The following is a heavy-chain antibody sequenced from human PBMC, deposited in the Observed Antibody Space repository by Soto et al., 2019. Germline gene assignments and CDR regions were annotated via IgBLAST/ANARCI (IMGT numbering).Heavy chain of an antibody. Sequence: LCLTCTVLGGSINNGGYYWSWIRQQPGKGLEWIGYIDYSGGTSYSPSLKSRVTISVDTSKNQFALKLSSVTAADTAVYYCAIGPIRQYSSTNCYSYHYHDMDVWGPGTPVTVSS. CDR2: IDYSGGT. J-gene: IGHJ6*02. V-gene: IGHV4-31*03. CDR1: GGSINNGGYY. D-gene: IGHD2-2*01. CDR3: AIGPIRQYSSTNCYSYHYHDMDV.